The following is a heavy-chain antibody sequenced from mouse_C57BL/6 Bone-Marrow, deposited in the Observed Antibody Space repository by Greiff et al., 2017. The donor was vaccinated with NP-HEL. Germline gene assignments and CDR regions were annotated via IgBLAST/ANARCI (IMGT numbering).Heavy chain of an antibody. CDR1: GFSLTSYG. CDR2: IWSGGST. D-gene: IGHD1-1*01. CDR3: ARLLQRSWFAY. J-gene: IGHJ3*01. Sequence: VKLQESGPGLVQPSQSLSITCTVSGFSLTSYGVHWVRQSPGKGLEWLGVIWSGGSTDYNAAFISRLSISKDNSKSQVFFKMNSLQADDTAIYYCARLLQRSWFAYWGQGTLVTVSA. V-gene: IGHV2-2*01.